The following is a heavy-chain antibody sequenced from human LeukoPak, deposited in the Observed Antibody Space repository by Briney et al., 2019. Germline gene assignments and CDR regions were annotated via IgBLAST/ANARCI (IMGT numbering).Heavy chain of an antibody. Sequence: GGSLRLSCAASGFTFSNYGMHWVRQAPGKGLEWVAVISYDGSNADCADSVKGRFTISRDNSKNTLYLQMNSLRAEDTAVYYCAKDALVGGVRYYGMDVWGQGTTVTVSS. V-gene: IGHV3-30*18. D-gene: IGHD2-15*01. CDR1: GFTFSNYG. J-gene: IGHJ6*02. CDR2: ISYDGSNA. CDR3: AKDALVGGVRYYGMDV.